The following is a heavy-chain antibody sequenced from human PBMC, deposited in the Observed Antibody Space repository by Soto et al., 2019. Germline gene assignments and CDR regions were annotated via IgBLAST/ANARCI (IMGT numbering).Heavy chain of an antibody. J-gene: IGHJ4*02. D-gene: IGHD2-15*01. CDR3: ARVVQNLLPVLDY. CDR1: GFTVSTYG. Sequence: SLIVSCASSGFTVSTYGMAWIRQAPGKGLEWVSLISSGSTYIFYADSVKGRFTISRDSANNSLYLQMSSLTAEDTAVYYCARVVQNLLPVLDYWVQPALVTGSS. V-gene: IGHV3-21*01. CDR2: ISSGSTYI.